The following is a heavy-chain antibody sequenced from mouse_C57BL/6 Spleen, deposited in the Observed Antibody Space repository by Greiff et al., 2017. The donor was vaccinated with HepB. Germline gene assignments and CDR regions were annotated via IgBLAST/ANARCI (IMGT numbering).Heavy chain of an antibody. CDR1: GYTFTDYY. V-gene: IGHV1-26*01. CDR3: AREEITTVVRGMDY. D-gene: IGHD1-1*01. Sequence: EVQLQQSGPELVKPGASVKISCKASGYTFTDYYMNWVKQSHGKSLEWIGDINPNNGGTSYNQKFKGKATLTVDKSSSTAYMELRSLTSEDSAVYYCAREEITTVVRGMDYWGQGTSVTVSS. CDR2: INPNNGGT. J-gene: IGHJ4*01.